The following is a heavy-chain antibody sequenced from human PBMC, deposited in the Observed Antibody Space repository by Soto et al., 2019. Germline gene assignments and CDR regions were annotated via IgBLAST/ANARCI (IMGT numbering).Heavy chain of an antibody. Sequence: LKISCKDSGYTVTSYWICWVRQMPGKGLEWMGFIYPGDSDARYSPSFEGQVTISVDKSINTAYLRWNSLKASDTAIYYCARQPDYNILTGYLYYFDYWGQGTPVTVSS. J-gene: IGHJ4*02. CDR2: IYPGDSDA. CDR1: GYTVTSYW. V-gene: IGHV5-51*01. CDR3: ARQPDYNILTGYLYYFDY. D-gene: IGHD3-9*01.